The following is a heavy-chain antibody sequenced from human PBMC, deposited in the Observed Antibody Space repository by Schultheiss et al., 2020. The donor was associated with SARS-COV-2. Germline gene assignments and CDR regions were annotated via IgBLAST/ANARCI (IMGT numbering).Heavy chain of an antibody. J-gene: IGHJ5*02. V-gene: IGHV3-23*01. Sequence: GGSLRLSCAASGFTFSSYSMTWVRQAPGKGLEWVSSFGGPGAGAHYADSVKGRFTVSRDNSKNTLYLQMNSLRAEDTAVYYCAKYGRKAVAGADDWFDPWGQGTLVTVSS. D-gene: IGHD6-19*01. CDR3: AKYGRKAVAGADDWFDP. CDR2: FGGPGAGA. CDR1: GFTFSSYS.